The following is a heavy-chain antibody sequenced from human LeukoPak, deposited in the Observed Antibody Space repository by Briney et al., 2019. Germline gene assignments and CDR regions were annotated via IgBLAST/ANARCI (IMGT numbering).Heavy chain of an antibody. CDR2: INHSGST. J-gene: IGHJ4*02. V-gene: IGHV4-34*01. Sequence: SETLSLTCAVYGGSFSGYYWSWIRQPPGKGLEWIGEINHSGSTNYNPSLKSRVTISVDTSKNQFSLKLSSVTAADTAVYYCARAAKRHSSGWCSFDYWGQGTLVTVSS. CDR3: ARAAKRHSSGWCSFDY. D-gene: IGHD6-19*01. CDR1: GGSFSGYY.